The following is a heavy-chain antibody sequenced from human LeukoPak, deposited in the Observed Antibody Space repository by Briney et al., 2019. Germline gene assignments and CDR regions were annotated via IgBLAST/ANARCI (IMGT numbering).Heavy chain of an antibody. V-gene: IGHV3-15*01. CDR3: TTEDYGDYVPDY. CDR1: GFTFSDYS. J-gene: IGHJ4*02. D-gene: IGHD4-17*01. CDR2: IKSKTDGGTT. Sequence: GGSLRLSCPASGFTFSDYSMNWVRQAPGKGLEWVGQIKSKTDGGTTDYAAPVKGRFTISRDDSKNSLYLLMNSLKTQDTAVYYCTTEDYGDYVPDYWGQGTLVTVSS.